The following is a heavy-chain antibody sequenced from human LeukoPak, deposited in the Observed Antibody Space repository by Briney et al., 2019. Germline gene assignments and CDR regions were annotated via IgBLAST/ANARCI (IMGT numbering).Heavy chain of an antibody. D-gene: IGHD3-10*01. CDR1: GFTFSAYT. Sequence: GGSLRLSCAASGFTFSAYTLNWVRQAPGKGLEWVSSIKGSDNYIYNADSVAGRFTVSTDDSQNSIYLQMNSLRVEDTAIYYCARSRGMSMNDKNLLYWGQGSLVTVSS. CDR3: ARSRGMSMNDKNLLY. CDR2: IKGSDNYI. V-gene: IGHV3-21*06. J-gene: IGHJ4*02.